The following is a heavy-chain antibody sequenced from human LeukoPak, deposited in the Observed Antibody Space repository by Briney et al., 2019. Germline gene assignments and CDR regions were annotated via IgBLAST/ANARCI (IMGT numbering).Heavy chain of an antibody. Sequence: ASVKVSXKASGYTFTGYYMHWVRQAPGQGLEWMGRINPNSGGTNYAQKFQGRVTMTMDTSISTAYMELSRLRSDDTAVYYCASDILTAYYFDYWGQGTLVTVSS. J-gene: IGHJ4*02. CDR1: GYTFTGYY. CDR3: ASDILTAYYFDY. D-gene: IGHD3-9*01. CDR2: INPNSGGT. V-gene: IGHV1-2*06.